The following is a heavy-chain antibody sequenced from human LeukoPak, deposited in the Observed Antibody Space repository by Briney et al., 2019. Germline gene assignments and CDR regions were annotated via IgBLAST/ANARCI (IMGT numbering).Heavy chain of an antibody. J-gene: IGHJ6*02. D-gene: IGHD3-9*01. Sequence: GGSLRLSCAASGFTFSSFAMSWVRQAPGKGLEWVSIISGSGGRTYYADSVKGRFTISRDNSKNTLYLQMNSLRAEDTAVYYCAKSHQISNILTGPYYYYGMDVWGQGTTVTVSS. CDR1: GFTFSSFA. CDR3: AKSHQISNILTGPYYYYGMDV. CDR2: ISGSGGRT. V-gene: IGHV3-23*01.